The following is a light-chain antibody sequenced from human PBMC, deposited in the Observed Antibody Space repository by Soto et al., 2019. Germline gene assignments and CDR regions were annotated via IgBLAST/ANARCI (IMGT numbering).Light chain of an antibody. CDR1: QSVNSN. CDR2: GAS. CDR3: QQYDDWPWT. Sequence: DIALTQSPATLSVSPGARATLSCRASQSVNSNLAWYHLKPGQAPRLLIYGASIRAAGIPARFTGSESGTEFTLSISSLQSEDFAVYYCQQYDDWPWTFGHGSIVDVK. V-gene: IGKV3-15*01. J-gene: IGKJ1*01.